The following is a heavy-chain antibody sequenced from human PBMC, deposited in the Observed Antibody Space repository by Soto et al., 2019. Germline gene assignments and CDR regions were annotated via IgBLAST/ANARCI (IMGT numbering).Heavy chain of an antibody. V-gene: IGHV3-7*01. D-gene: IGHD2-15*01. J-gene: IGHJ6*03. CDR1: GFTFSSYW. CDR2: IKQDGSEK. Sequence: GGSLRLSCAASGFTFSSYWMSWVRQAPGKGLEWVANIKQDGSEKYYVDSVKGRFTISRDNAKNSLYLQMNSLRAEDTAVYYCARDLPYCSGGSCYSGFNYYMDVWGKGTTVTVSS. CDR3: ARDLPYCSGGSCYSGFNYYMDV.